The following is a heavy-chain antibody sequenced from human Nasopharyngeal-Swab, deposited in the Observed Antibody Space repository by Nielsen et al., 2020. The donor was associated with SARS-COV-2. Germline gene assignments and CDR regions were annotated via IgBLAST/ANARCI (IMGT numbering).Heavy chain of an antibody. CDR2: INPNSGGK. V-gene: IGHV1-2*04. CDR3: ARDRRDSSGTHNWFDP. CDR1: GYTFTGYY. D-gene: IGHD6-19*01. Sequence: ASVKVSCKASGYTFTGYYMHWVRQAPGQGLEWMGWINPNSGGKNYAQNFQGWVTMTRDTSISTAYMELSRLSSDDTAVYYCARDRRDSSGTHNWFDPWGRGTLVTVSS. J-gene: IGHJ5*02.